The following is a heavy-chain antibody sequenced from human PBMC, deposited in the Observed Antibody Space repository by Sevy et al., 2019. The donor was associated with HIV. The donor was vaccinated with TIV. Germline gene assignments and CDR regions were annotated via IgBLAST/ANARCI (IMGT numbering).Heavy chain of an antibody. CDR3: ARGYEGYYLDY. J-gene: IGHJ4*02. CDR2: IIPIFGRA. D-gene: IGHD3-22*01. V-gene: IGHV1-69*13. Sequence: ASVKVSCKASGGTFSSYAISWVRQAPGQGLEWMGGIIPIFGRANYAQKFQGRVTITADESTSTAYMELSSLRSEDTAVYYCARGYEGYYLDYWGQGTLVTVSS. CDR1: GGTFSSYA.